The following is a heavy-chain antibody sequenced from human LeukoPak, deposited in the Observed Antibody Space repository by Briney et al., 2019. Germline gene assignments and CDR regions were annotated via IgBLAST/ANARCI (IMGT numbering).Heavy chain of an antibody. CDR2: IYYSGST. Sequence: SETLSLTCTVSGGSISSSTYYWGWIRQPPGKGLEWIGSIYYSGSTYYNPSLRSRVTISVDTSKNQFSLKLSSVTAADTAVYYCARPRVHYCSGGSCYTRYYYGMDVWGQGTTVTVSS. V-gene: IGHV4-39*01. J-gene: IGHJ6*02. CDR3: ARPRVHYCSGGSCYTRYYYGMDV. CDR1: GGSISSSTYY. D-gene: IGHD2-15*01.